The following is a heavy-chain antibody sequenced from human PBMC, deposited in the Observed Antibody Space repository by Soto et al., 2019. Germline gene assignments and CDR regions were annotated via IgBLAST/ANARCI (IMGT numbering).Heavy chain of an antibody. V-gene: IGHV3-74*01. CDR2: VYADESST. J-gene: IGHJ5*02. CDR1: GFTFKTYW. CDR3: ARERGTRYGNRWSTWFDP. Sequence: GGSLRLSCVASGFTFKTYWMHWVRQPPGQGLVWVARVYADESSTAYADSVKGRFTVSVDNVKNTLYLQMTSLRAEDTAIYYCARERGTRYGNRWSTWFDPWGQGTLVTVSS. D-gene: IGHD2-15*01.